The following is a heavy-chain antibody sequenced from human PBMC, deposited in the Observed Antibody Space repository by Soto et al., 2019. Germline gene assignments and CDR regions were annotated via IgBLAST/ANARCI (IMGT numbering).Heavy chain of an antibody. Sequence: PGGSLRLSCAASGITFSNSAMSWVRQAPGKGLEWVSVISGSDDYTYYADSVKGRFTISRDNSKNTLYLQMNSLRAEDTAVYYCAKVMRYCSGGSCYFYDYWGQGTLVTVSS. CDR1: GITFSNSA. D-gene: IGHD2-15*01. V-gene: IGHV3-23*01. CDR2: ISGSDDYT. CDR3: AKVMRYCSGGSCYFYDY. J-gene: IGHJ4*02.